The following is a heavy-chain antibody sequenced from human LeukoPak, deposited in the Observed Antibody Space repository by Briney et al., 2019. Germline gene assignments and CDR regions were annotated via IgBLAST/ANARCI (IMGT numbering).Heavy chain of an antibody. CDR2: IYTSGST. D-gene: IGHD6-19*01. Sequence: ASETLSLTCTVSGGSISGYYWSWIRQPAGKGLEWIGRIYTSGSTNYNPSLKSRVTMSVDTSKNQFSLKLSSVTAADTAVYYCARDRSAGTIDYWGQGTLATVSS. J-gene: IGHJ4*02. CDR3: ARDRSAGTIDY. V-gene: IGHV4-4*07. CDR1: GGSISGYY.